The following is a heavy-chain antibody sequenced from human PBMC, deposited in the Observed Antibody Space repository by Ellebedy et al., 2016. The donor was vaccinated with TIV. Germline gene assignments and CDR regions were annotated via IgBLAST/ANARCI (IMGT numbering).Heavy chain of an antibody. D-gene: IGHD3-10*01. CDR3: ARVTYGSGTFDF. V-gene: IGHV3-23*01. J-gene: IGHJ4*02. CDR1: GFTFSKYA. CDR2: ISGTVGNT. Sequence: GESLKIPCAASGFTFSKYAMAWVRQAPGKGLEWVSTISGTVGNTYYPDSVKGRFTISRDNSENTLSLQMHSLSAEDTALYYCARVTYGSGTFDFWGQGILVTVSS.